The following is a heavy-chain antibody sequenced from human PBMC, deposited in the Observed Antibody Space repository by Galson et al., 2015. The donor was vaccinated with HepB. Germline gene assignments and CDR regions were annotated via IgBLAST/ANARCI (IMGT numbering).Heavy chain of an antibody. CDR1: GFTFSSYS. CDR2: ISSSSSYI. V-gene: IGHV3-21*01. Sequence: SLRLSCAASGFTFSSYSMNWVRQAPGKGLEWVSSISSSSSYIYYADSVKGRFTISRDNAKNSLYLQMNSLRAEDTAVYYCARIQDPKYSSGRSWGQGTLVTVSS. J-gene: IGHJ4*02. CDR3: ARIQDPKYSSGRS. D-gene: IGHD6-19*01.